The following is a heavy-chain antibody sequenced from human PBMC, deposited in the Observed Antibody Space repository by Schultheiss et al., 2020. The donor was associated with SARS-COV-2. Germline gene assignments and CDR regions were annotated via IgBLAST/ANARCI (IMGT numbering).Heavy chain of an antibody. V-gene: IGHV3-33*01. D-gene: IGHD2-15*01. CDR2: IWYDGSNK. CDR1: GFTFSSYG. Sequence: GGSLRLSCAASGFTFSSYGMHWVRQAPGKGLEWVAVIWYDGSNKYYADSVKGRFTISRDNSKNTLYLQMNSLRAEDTAIYYCTPYCSGGSCYDYFYYYMGVWGKGRTVTVSS. J-gene: IGHJ6*03. CDR3: TPYCSGGSCYDYFYYYMGV.